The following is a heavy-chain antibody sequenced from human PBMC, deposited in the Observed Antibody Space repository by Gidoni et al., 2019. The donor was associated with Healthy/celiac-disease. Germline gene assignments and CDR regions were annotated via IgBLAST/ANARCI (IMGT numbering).Heavy chain of an antibody. V-gene: IGHV3-30*18. Sequence: QVQLVESGVGVVQPGRSLRLSCAASGFTFRSYGMHWVRQAHGKGLEWVAFISYDGSNKYYADSVKGRFTISRDNSKNTLYLQMNSLRAEDTAVYYCAKDLATVTTSDWFDPWGQGTLVTVSS. D-gene: IGHD4-17*01. CDR1: GFTFRSYG. CDR2: ISYDGSNK. J-gene: IGHJ5*02. CDR3: AKDLATVTTSDWFDP.